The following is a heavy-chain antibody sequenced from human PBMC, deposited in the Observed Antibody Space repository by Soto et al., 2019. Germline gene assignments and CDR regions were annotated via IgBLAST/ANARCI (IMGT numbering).Heavy chain of an antibody. D-gene: IGHD3-9*01. Sequence: PSETLSLTCAVSVGSISSSNWWIWVRHPPGKGLDWIGEIYHSGSPNYNPSLKSRVTISVDNSKNQFSLKLSSVTAAETAVYYSARADDILTGDAFDIWGQGTMVT. CDR3: ARADDILTGDAFDI. J-gene: IGHJ3*02. CDR2: IYHSGSP. V-gene: IGHV4-4*02. CDR1: VGSISSSNW.